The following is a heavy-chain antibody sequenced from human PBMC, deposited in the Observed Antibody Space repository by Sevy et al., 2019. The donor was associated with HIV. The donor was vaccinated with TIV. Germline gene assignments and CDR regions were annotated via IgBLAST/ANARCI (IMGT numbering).Heavy chain of an antibody. CDR1: GGSINSDH. CDR3: ARRNDFAI. Sequence: SETLSLTCTVSGGSINSDHWNWIRQPPGKGLEWIGYVNYIGGTNYNPSLKNRVTISVDRTKNQFSLKLTSVTAADTAGYYCARRNDFAIWGQGTMVTVSS. J-gene: IGHJ3*02. V-gene: IGHV4-59*08. D-gene: IGHD2-21*02. CDR2: VNYIGGT.